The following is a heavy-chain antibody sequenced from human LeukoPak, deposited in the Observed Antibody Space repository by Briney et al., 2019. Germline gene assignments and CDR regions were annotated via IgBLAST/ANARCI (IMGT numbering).Heavy chain of an antibody. CDR3: AREGLTTSSRGLDY. CDR2: IYTSGST. CDR1: GGSISSGSYY. V-gene: IGHV4-61*02. Sequence: PSETLSLTCTVSGGSISSGSYYWSWIRQPAGKGLEWIGRIYTSGSTNYNPSLKSRVTISVDTSKNQFSLKLSSVTTADTAVYYCAREGLTTSSRGLDYWGQGTLVTVSS. D-gene: IGHD4-17*01. J-gene: IGHJ4*02.